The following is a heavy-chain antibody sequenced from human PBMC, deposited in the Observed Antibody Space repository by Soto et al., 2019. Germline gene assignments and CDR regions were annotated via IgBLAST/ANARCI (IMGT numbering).Heavy chain of an antibody. Sequence: GGSLRLSCAASGFTFSSYGMHWVRQAPGKGLEWVAVIWYDGSNKYYADSVKGRFTISRDNSKNTLYLQMNSLRAEDTAVYYCARGAFEYSSSSSIYYYYYYMDVWGKGTTVTVSS. CDR1: GFTFSSYG. CDR3: ARGAFEYSSSSSIYYYYYYMDV. V-gene: IGHV3-33*01. D-gene: IGHD6-6*01. J-gene: IGHJ6*03. CDR2: IWYDGSNK.